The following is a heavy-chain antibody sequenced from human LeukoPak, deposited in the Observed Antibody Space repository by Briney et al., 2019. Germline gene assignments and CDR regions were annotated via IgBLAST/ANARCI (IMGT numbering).Heavy chain of an antibody. V-gene: IGHV1-46*01. D-gene: IGHD4-23*01. J-gene: IGHJ4*02. CDR3: ARGTGGNCCNY. CDR1: GYTFTRYY. Sequence: ASVKVSCKASGYTFTRYYIHWVRQAPGQGLEWMGIINPSGGTTDCAQKFQGRVTMTRDTSTSTVYMELSSLRSEDTAVYYCARGTGGNCCNYWGQGTLVTVSS. CDR2: INPSGGTT.